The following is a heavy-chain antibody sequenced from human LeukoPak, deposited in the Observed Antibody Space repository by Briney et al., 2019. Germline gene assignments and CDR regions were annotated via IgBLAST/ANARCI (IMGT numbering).Heavy chain of an antibody. CDR2: MSYDGSSK. CDR3: ARDQIWAGGHIDY. D-gene: IGHD2-8*02. J-gene: IGHJ4*02. CDR1: GFTFSRYA. Sequence: QAGGSLRLSCAASGFTFSRYAMHWVRQAPGKGLEWVALMSYDGSSKYYADSVKGRFTISRDNSKNTLYLQMNSLRAEDTAVYYCARDQIWAGGHIDYWGQGTLVTVSS. V-gene: IGHV3-30-3*01.